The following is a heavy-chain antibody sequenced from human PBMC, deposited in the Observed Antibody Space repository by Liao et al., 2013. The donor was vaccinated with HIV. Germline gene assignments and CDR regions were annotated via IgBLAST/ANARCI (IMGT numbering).Heavy chain of an antibody. CDR3: ARGLQRVDFWSGYFLDF. D-gene: IGHD3-3*01. V-gene: IGHV4-34*01. CDR1: GGSFSGYY. CDR2: INHSGST. Sequence: QVQLQQWGAGLLKPSETLSLTCAVYGGSFSGYYWSWIRQPPGKGLEWIGEINHSGSTNYNLSLKNRVTISVDTSKNQFSLKLNSVTAADTAVYYCARGLQRVDFWSGYFLDFWGQGTLVTVSS. J-gene: IGHJ4*02.